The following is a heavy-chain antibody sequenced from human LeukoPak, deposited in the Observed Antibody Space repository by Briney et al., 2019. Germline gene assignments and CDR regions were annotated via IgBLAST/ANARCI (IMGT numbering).Heavy chain of an antibody. CDR1: GFIFSSYG. J-gene: IGHJ4*02. V-gene: IGHV3-30*18. CDR3: AKMLFGRQYIVVVPVAMSGAVDY. D-gene: IGHD2-2*01. CDR2: ISSDGSNK. Sequence: PGRSLRLSCAASGFIFSSYGMHWVRQAPGKGLEWVAVISSDGSNKYYADSVKGRFIISRDNSKNTLYLQMNSLRAEDTAVYYCAKMLFGRQYIVVVPVAMSGAVDYWGQGTLVTVSS.